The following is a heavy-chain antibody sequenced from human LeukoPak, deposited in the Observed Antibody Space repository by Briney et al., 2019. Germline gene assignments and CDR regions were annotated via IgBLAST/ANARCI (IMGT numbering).Heavy chain of an antibody. CDR2: INHSGST. Sequence: SETLSLTCDVSGGSFSGYYWSWIRQPPGKGLEWIGEINHSGSTNYNPSLKSRVTISVDTSKNQFSLKLSSVTAADTAVYYCARVDDYGDYGTSDYWGQGTLVTVSS. V-gene: IGHV4-34*01. J-gene: IGHJ4*02. CDR1: GGSFSGYY. CDR3: ARVDDYGDYGTSDY. D-gene: IGHD4-17*01.